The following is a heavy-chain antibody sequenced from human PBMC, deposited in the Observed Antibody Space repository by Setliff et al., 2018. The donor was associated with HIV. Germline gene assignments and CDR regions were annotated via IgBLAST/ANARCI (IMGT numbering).Heavy chain of an antibody. J-gene: IGHJ3*02. D-gene: IGHD3-22*01. CDR3: ARHFDSSGYLGDAFDI. CDR1: GRSFSGYY. Sequence: SETLSLTCAVYGRSFSGYYWNWIRQSPGKGLEWIGEINHSGGTYYNPSLKSRVTMSGDTSKNQFSLRLSSVTAADTAVYYCARHFDSSGYLGDAFDIWGQGTMVTVSS. CDR2: INHSGGT. V-gene: IGHV4-34*01.